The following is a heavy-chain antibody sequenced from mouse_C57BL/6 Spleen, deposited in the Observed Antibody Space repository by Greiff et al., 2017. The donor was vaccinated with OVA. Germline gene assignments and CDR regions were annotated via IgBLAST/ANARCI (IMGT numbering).Heavy chain of an antibody. CDR3: ARWDYGSSSYAMDY. J-gene: IGHJ4*01. V-gene: IGHV1-18*01. Sequence: VQLKQSGPELVKPGASVKIPCKASGYTFTDYNMDWVKQSHGKSLEWIGDINPNNGGTIYNQKFKGKATLTVDQSSSTAYMELRSLTSEDTAVYYCARWDYGSSSYAMDYWGQGTSVTVSS. CDR2: INPNNGGT. CDR1: GYTFTDYN. D-gene: IGHD1-1*01.